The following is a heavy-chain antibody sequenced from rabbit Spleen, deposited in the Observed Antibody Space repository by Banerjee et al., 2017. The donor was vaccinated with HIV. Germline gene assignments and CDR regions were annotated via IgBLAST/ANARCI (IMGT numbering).Heavy chain of an antibody. CDR1: GFFFSINHY. CDR3: ARYYIYGYVAFAYVTMGDFNL. J-gene: IGHJ4*01. CDR2: IYAGSSGDS. Sequence: QSLEESGGDLVKPGASPTLTCTASGFFFSINHYMCWVRQAPGKGPEWIGCIYAGSSGDSYYASWAKGRFTISRSSSTTVTLQMTSLTAADTATYFCARYYIYGYVAFAYVTMGDFNLWGPGTLVTVS. D-gene: IGHD6-1*01. V-gene: IGHV1S40*01.